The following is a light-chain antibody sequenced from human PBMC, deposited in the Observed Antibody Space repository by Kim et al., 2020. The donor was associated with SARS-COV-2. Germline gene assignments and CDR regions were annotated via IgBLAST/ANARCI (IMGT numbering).Light chain of an antibody. CDR3: SSYARGVIRL. CDR1: SSDIGAYDY. J-gene: IGLJ3*02. CDR2: DVT. V-gene: IGLV2-14*03. Sequence: QSALTQPASVSGSPGQSITISCTGTSSDIGAYDYVSWYQQHPGKPPQLIISDVTNRPSGVSDRFSGSKSSNTASLTISGLQAEDQADYYCSSYARGVIRLFGGGTQLTVL.